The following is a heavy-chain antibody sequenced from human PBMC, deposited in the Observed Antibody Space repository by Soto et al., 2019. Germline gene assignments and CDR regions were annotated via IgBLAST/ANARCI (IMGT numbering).Heavy chain of an antibody. J-gene: IGHJ6*02. CDR2: ISYDGSNK. CDR1: GFTFSSYG. V-gene: IGHV3-30*03. D-gene: IGHD2-21*01. Sequence: HPGGSLRLSCAASGFTFSSYGMHWVRQAPGKGLEWVAVISYDGSNKYYADSVKGRFTISRDNSKNTLYLQMNSLRAEDTAVYYCARRIPFGYGMDVWGQGTTVTVSS. CDR3: ARRIPFGYGMDV.